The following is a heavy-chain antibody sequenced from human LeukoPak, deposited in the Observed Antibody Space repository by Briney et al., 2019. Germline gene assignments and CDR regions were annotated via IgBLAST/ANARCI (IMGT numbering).Heavy chain of an antibody. CDR1: GDSINNYY. J-gene: IGHJ3*01. CDR2: IYYSGST. CDR3: ARERGGDYSDAFDV. V-gene: IGHV4-59*01. D-gene: IGHD4-11*01. Sequence: PSETLSLTCTVSGDSINNYYRSWIRRPPRKGLEWIGYIYYSGSTSYNPSLKSRVTISVDTSKNQFSLKLSSVTAADTAVYYCARERGGDYSDAFDVWGQGTMVTVSS.